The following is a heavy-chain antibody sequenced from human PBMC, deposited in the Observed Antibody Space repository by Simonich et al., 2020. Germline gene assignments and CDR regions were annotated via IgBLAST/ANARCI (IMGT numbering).Heavy chain of an antibody. CDR1: GFTFSSYG. CDR3: ARERAAAGEAFEY. J-gene: IGHJ4*02. D-gene: IGHD6-13*01. V-gene: IGHV3-33*01. Sequence: VQLVESGGGVVQPGRSLRLSCAASGFTFSSYGMHWVRQAPGKGLEWVAVIWYDGKNKYYADSVKGRFTISRDNSKNTLYLQMNSLRAEDTAVYYCARERAAAGEAFEYWGQGTLVTVSS. CDR2: IWYDGKNK.